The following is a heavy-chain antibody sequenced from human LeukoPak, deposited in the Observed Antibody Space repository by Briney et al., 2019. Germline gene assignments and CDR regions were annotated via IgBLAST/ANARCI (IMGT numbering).Heavy chain of an antibody. CDR2: IIPIFGTA. CDR1: GGTFSSYA. CDR3: ARQPKYNWNWFDP. V-gene: IGHV1-69*05. D-gene: IGHD1-20*01. Sequence: SVKVSCKASGGTFSSYAISRVRQAPGQGLEWMGGIIPIFGTANYAQKFQGRVTITTDESTSTAYMEMSSLRSEDTAVYYCARQPKYNWNWFDPWGQGTLVTVSS. J-gene: IGHJ5*02.